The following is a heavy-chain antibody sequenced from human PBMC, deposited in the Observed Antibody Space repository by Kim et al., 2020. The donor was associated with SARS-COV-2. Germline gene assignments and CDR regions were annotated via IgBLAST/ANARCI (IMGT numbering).Heavy chain of an antibody. CDR1: GGSFSGYY. CDR3: ARRMNTSYSSGHDY. D-gene: IGHD6-19*01. V-gene: IGHV4-34*01. CDR2: INHSGST. J-gene: IGHJ4*02. Sequence: SETLSLTCAVYGGSFSGYYWSWIRQPPGKGLEWIGEINHSGSTNYNPSLKSRVTISVDTSKNQFSLKLSSVTAADTAVYYCARRMNTSYSSGHDYWGQGTLVTVSS.